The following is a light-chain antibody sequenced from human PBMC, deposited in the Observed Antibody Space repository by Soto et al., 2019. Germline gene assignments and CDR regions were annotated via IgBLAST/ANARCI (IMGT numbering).Light chain of an antibody. V-gene: IGKV3-20*01. CDR2: GAS. Sequence: EIVMTQSPATLSVSPGEGATLSCRASQSVSSNLAWYQQKPGQAPRLLIYGASSRATGIPDRFSGSGSGTDFTLTITRLEPEDFAVYYCQQYASSRTFGQGTKVDI. J-gene: IGKJ1*01. CDR3: QQYASSRT. CDR1: QSVSSN.